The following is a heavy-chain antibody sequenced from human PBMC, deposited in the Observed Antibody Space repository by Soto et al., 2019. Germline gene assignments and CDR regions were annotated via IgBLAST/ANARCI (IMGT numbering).Heavy chain of an antibody. CDR2: IWYDGSNK. CDR1: GFTFSSYG. CDR3: AVEYSSSSFDY. V-gene: IGHV3-33*01. Sequence: QVQLVESGGGVVQPGRSLRLSCAASGFTFSSYGMHWVRQAPGKGLEWVAVIWYDGSNKYYADSVKGRITISRDNSKNTVYLQMNKLRANDTAVYYCAVEYSSSSFDYWGQGTLVTVS. J-gene: IGHJ4*02. D-gene: IGHD6-6*01.